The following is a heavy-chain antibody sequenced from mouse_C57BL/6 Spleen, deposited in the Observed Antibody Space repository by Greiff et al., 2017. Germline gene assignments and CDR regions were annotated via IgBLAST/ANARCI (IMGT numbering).Heavy chain of an antibody. Sequence: QVQLQESDAELVKPGASVKISCKASGYTFTDYTIHWMKQRPEQGLEWIGFIYPRDGSTKYNEKFKGKATLTADKSSSTAYMQLNSLTSEDSAVYFCARGDWEGAMDYWGQGASVTVSS. V-gene: IGHV1-78*01. CDR2: IYPRDGST. CDR3: ARGDWEGAMDY. J-gene: IGHJ4*01. D-gene: IGHD4-1*01. CDR1: GYTFTDYT.